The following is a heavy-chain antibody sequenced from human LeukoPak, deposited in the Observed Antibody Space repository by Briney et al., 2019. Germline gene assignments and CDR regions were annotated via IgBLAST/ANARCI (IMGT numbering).Heavy chain of an antibody. V-gene: IGHV4-59*08. Sequence: PSDTLSFTCTSACGSISCYYWSWIRQPPGKLQEWMGINYYSGSTNYNPSLKSRVTISVDKSINTFSLKLTSVTAADTAVYYCASLLDYGGNSGWYFDLWGRGTLVTVSS. D-gene: IGHD4-23*01. CDR2: NYYSGST. CDR3: ASLLDYGGNSGWYFDL. CDR1: CGSISCYY. J-gene: IGHJ2*01.